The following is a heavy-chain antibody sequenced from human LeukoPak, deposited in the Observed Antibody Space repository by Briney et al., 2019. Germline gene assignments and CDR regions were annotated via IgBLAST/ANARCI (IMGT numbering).Heavy chain of an antibody. CDR2: IYYSGST. CDR1: GGSFSGHY. D-gene: IGHD2-2*01. CDR3: ARDRVPAALHFDY. Sequence: SETLSLTCAVYGGSFSGHYWSWIRQPPGKGLEWIGCIYYSGSTNYNPSLKSRITISVDTSKNRFSLKLSSVTAADTAVYYCARDRVPAALHFDYWGQGTLVTVSS. V-gene: IGHV4-59*11. J-gene: IGHJ4*02.